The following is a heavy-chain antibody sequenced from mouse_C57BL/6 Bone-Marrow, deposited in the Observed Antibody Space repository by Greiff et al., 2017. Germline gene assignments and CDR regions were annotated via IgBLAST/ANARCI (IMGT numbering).Heavy chain of an antibody. Sequence: EVQLQQSVAELVRPGASVKLSCTASGFNIKNTYMHWVKQRPEQGLEWIGRIDPANGNTKYDPKFRGKATITADTSSNTAYLQLSSLTSEDTAIYYCARCPSYGNYVLHWYFDVWGTGTTVTVSS. V-gene: IGHV14-3*01. CDR1: GFNIKNTY. J-gene: IGHJ1*03. CDR2: IDPANGNT. D-gene: IGHD2-1*01. CDR3: ARCPSYGNYVLHWYFDV.